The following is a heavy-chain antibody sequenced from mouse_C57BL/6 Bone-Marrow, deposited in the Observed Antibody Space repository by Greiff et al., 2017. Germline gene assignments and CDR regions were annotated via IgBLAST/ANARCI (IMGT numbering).Heavy chain of an antibody. D-gene: IGHD1-1*02. J-gene: IGHJ1*03. CDR3: AREGGGNYWYFDV. V-gene: IGHV1-63*01. Sequence: VMLVESGAELVRPGTSVKMSCKASGYTFTNYWIGWAKQRPGHGLEWIGDIYPGGGSTNYNEKFKGKATLTADKSSSTAYMQFSSLTSEDSAIXYCAREGGGNYWYFDVWGTGTTVTVSS. CDR1: GYTFTNYW. CDR2: IYPGGGST.